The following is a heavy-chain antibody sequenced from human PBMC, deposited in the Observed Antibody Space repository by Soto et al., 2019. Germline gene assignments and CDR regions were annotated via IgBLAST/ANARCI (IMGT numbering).Heavy chain of an antibody. D-gene: IGHD3-3*01. CDR1: GFSLSTSGMC. CDR3: ARIQRRTTIFGVSNNFYYAMDV. J-gene: IGHJ6*02. Sequence: DPTLVNPTHTLTLTCTFFGFSLSTSGMCVSWVRQPPGKALELLALIDWDEDKYYTTSLKTRLTISKVTSKNQVVLTMANMDPVDTATYYCARIQRRTTIFGVSNNFYYAMDVWGQGSAVTVSS. CDR2: IDWDEDK. V-gene: IGHV2-70*20.